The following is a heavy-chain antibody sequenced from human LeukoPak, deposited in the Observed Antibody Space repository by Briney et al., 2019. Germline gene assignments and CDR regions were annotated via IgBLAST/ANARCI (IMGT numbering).Heavy chain of an antibody. D-gene: IGHD6-19*01. Sequence: SQTLSLTCTVSGGSISSGSYYWSWIRQPAGKRLEWIGRIYTSGSTNYNPSLKSRVTISVDTSKNQFSLKLSSVTAADTAVYYCAREGYTGIAVAGFDYWGQGTLVTVSS. CDR3: AREGYTGIAVAGFDY. J-gene: IGHJ4*02. V-gene: IGHV4-61*02. CDR1: GGSISSGSYY. CDR2: IYTSGST.